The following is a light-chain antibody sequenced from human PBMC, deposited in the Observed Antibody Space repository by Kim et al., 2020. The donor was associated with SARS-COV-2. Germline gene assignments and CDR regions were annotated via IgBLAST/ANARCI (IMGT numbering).Light chain of an antibody. V-gene: IGKV3-20*01. Sequence: LSLSPGERATLSCRASQSLSSNYLAWYQHKRGQAPRLLIYGASSRATGVPDRFSGSGSGTDFTLTISRLEPEDFAVYYCQQYGTSFGQGTKVDIK. CDR3: QQYGTS. CDR2: GAS. CDR1: QSLSSNY. J-gene: IGKJ1*01.